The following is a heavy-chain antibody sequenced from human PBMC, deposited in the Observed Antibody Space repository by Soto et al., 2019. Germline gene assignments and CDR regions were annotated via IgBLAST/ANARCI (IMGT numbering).Heavy chain of an antibody. D-gene: IGHD2-2*01. CDR1: GGSISSGDYY. CDR3: ARAQVSCSSTSCYYYYGMDV. J-gene: IGHJ6*02. CDR2: IYYSGST. V-gene: IGHV4-30-4*01. Sequence: SETLSLTCTVSGGSISSGDYYWSWIRQPPGKGLEGIGYIYYSGSTYYNPSLKSRVTISVDTSKNQFSLKLSSVTAADTAVYYCARAQVSCSSTSCYYYYGMDVWGQGTTVTVSS.